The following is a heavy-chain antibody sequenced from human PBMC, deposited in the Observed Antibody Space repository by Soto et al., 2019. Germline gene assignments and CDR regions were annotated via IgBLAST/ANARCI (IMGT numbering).Heavy chain of an antibody. CDR1: GGSISSGGYY. V-gene: IGHV4-31*03. Sequence: QVQLQESGPGLVKPSQTLSLTCTVSGGSISSGGYYWSWIRQHPGKGLEWIGYIYYSGSTYYNPSLKSRVTISVDTSKNQFSLKLSSVTAADTAVYYCARRPVRVEKNWFDPWGQGTLVTVSS. CDR3: ARRPVRVEKNWFDP. J-gene: IGHJ5*02. CDR2: IYYSGST. D-gene: IGHD6-6*01.